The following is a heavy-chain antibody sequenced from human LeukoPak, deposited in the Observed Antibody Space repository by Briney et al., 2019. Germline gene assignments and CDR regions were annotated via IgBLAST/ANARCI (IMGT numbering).Heavy chain of an antibody. J-gene: IGHJ6*03. CDR2: ISYDGSNK. Sequence: PGGSLRLSCAASGFTFSSYGMHWVRQAPGKGLEWVAVISYDGSNKYYADSVKGRFTISRDNSKNTLYLQMNSLRAEDTAVYYCAKDQWLVRDYYYMDVWGKGTTVTASS. CDR1: GFTFSSYG. CDR3: AKDQWLVRDYYYMDV. V-gene: IGHV3-30*18. D-gene: IGHD6-19*01.